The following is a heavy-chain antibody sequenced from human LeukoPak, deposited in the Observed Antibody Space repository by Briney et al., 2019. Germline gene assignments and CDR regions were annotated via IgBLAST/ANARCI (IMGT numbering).Heavy chain of an antibody. D-gene: IGHD6-19*01. V-gene: IGHV4-34*01. CDR1: GGSFSGYY. CDR3: ARIEGRDMGVAVAGRGLFWFDP. Sequence: PSETLSLTCAVYGGSFSGYYWSWIRQPPGKGLEWIGGINHSGSTNYNPSLKSRVTISVDTSKNQFSLKLSSVTAADTAVYYCARIEGRDMGVAVAGRGLFWFDPWGQGTLVTVSS. J-gene: IGHJ5*02. CDR2: INHSGST.